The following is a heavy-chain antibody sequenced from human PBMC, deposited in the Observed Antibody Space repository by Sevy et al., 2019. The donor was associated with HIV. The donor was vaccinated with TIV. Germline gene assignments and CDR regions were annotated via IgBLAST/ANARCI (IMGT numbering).Heavy chain of an antibody. V-gene: IGHV3-30*02. CDR1: GFTFSSYG. Sequence: GGSLRLSCAASGFTFSSYGMHWVRQAPGKGLEWVAFIRYDGNNKYYTGSVKGRFTISRDNSKNTLYLQMNSLRAEETAVYYCAKGREQGYYYGMDVWGQGTTVTVSS. CDR2: IRYDGNNK. J-gene: IGHJ6*02. CDR3: AKGREQGYYYGMDV. D-gene: IGHD1-26*01.